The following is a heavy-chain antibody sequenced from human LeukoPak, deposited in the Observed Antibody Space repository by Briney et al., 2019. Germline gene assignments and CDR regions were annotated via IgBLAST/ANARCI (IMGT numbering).Heavy chain of an antibody. J-gene: IGHJ5*02. CDR2: ISSSSTTI. Sequence: GGSLRLSCPASGFTFSSYSMNWVRQAPGKGLEWVSYISSSSTTIYYADSVKGRFTISRDNAKNSLYLQMNSLRDEDTAVYYCARLLWFGESWFDPWGQGTLVTVSS. CDR3: ARLLWFGESWFDP. V-gene: IGHV3-48*02. D-gene: IGHD3-10*01. CDR1: GFTFSSYS.